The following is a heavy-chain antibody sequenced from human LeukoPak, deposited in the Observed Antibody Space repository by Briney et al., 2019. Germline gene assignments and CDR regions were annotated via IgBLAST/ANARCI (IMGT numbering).Heavy chain of an antibody. D-gene: IGHD2-21*02. V-gene: IGHV3-49*04. CDR2: IRSKAYGGTT. J-gene: IGHJ6*02. CDR1: GFTFGDYA. Sequence: PGRSLRLSCTASGFTFGDYAMSWVRQAPGKGLEWVGLIRSKAYGGTTEYAASVKGRFTISRDDSKSIAYLQMNSLKTEDTAVYYCTRDRVTNYYYYGMDVWGQGTTVTVSS. CDR3: TRDRVTNYYYYGMDV.